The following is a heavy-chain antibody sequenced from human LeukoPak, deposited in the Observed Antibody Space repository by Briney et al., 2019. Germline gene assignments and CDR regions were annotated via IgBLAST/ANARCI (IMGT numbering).Heavy chain of an antibody. D-gene: IGHD1-7*01. Sequence: GGSLRLSCAASGFTFSRYEMNWVRQAPGKGLEWVSYISGSGNTKYYADSVKGRFNISRDNAKNSLYLQMNSLRAEDTAVYYCARIGQNYDLDYWGQGTLVTVSS. V-gene: IGHV3-48*03. CDR3: ARIGQNYDLDY. CDR1: GFTFSRYE. J-gene: IGHJ4*02. CDR2: ISGSGNTK.